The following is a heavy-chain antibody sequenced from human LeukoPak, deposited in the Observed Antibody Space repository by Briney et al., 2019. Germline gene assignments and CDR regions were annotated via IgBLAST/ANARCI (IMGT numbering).Heavy chain of an antibody. D-gene: IGHD2-15*01. Sequence: PSETLSLTCTVSGGSISSYYWSWIRQPPGKGLEWIGYIYYSGSTNYNPSLQSRVTISVDPSKNQFSLKLSSVPAADTAVYYCARDGCSGGSCPLRANAFDIWGQGTMVTVSS. CDR1: GGSISSYY. CDR3: ARDGCSGGSCPLRANAFDI. J-gene: IGHJ3*02. CDR2: IYYSGST. V-gene: IGHV4-59*01.